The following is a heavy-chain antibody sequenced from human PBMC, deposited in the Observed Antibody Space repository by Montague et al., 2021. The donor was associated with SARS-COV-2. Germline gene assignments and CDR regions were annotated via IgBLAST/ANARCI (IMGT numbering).Heavy chain of an antibody. D-gene: IGHD4-17*01. V-gene: IGHV4-34*01. Sequence: SETLSLTCAVYGGSFSGYYWSWIRQPPGKGLEWIGEINHSGSTNYNPSLKSRVTISVDTSKNQFSLKLSSVTAADTAVYYCARELFGDSFYYGMDVWGQGTTFTVSS. CDR1: GGSFSGYY. CDR2: INHSGST. CDR3: ARELFGDSFYYGMDV. J-gene: IGHJ6*02.